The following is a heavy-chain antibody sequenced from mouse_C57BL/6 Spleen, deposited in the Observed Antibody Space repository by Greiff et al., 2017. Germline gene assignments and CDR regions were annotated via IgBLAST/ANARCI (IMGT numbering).Heavy chain of an antibody. CDR3: ARGGIYYGSRGVDWYFDV. CDR1: GYTFTSYW. V-gene: IGHV1-53*01. J-gene: IGHJ1*03. D-gene: IGHD1-1*01. CDR2: INPSNGGT. Sequence: QVQLQQSGTELVKPGASVKLSCKASGYTFTSYWMHWVKQRPGQGLEWIGNINPSNGGTNYNEKFKSKATLTVDKSSSTAYMQLSSLTSEDSAVYYCARGGIYYGSRGVDWYFDVWGTGTTATVSS.